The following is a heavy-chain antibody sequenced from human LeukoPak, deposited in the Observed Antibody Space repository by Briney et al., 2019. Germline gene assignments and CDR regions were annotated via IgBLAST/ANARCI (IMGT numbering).Heavy chain of an antibody. V-gene: IGHV4-39*07. CDR2: IYYSGST. Sequence: SETLSLTCTVSGGSISSSSYYWGWIRQPPGKGLEWIGSIYYSGSTYYNPSLKSRVTISVDTSKNQFSLKLSSVTAADTAVYYCARDWAHVSSGYYYSYFDYWGQGTLVTVSS. CDR3: ARDWAHVSSGYYYSYFDY. J-gene: IGHJ4*02. D-gene: IGHD3-22*01. CDR1: GGSISSSSYY.